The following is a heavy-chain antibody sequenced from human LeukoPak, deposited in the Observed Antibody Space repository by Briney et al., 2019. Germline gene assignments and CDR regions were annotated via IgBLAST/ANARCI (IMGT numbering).Heavy chain of an antibody. Sequence: SETLSLTCTVSGGSISSYYWSWIRQPPGKGLEWIGYIYYSGSTNYNPSLKSRVTISVDTSKNQFSLKLSSVTAADTAVYYCARGLSYYYSLRYFDLWGRGTLVTVSS. CDR1: GGSISSYY. D-gene: IGHD3-10*01. J-gene: IGHJ2*01. CDR3: ARGLSYYYSLRYFDL. CDR2: IYYSGST. V-gene: IGHV4-59*01.